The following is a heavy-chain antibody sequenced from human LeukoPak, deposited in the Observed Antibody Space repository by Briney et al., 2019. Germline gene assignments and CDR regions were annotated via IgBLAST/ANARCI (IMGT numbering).Heavy chain of an antibody. D-gene: IGHD7-27*01. Sequence: SETLSLTCAVYGGSFSGYYWSWIRQPPGKGLEWIGEINHSGSTNYNPSLKSRVTISVDTSKNQFSLKLSSVTAADTAVYYCARLTLTGSPNWGQGTLVTVSS. CDR2: INHSGST. CDR3: ARLTLTGSPN. J-gene: IGHJ4*02. CDR1: GGSFSGYY. V-gene: IGHV4-34*01.